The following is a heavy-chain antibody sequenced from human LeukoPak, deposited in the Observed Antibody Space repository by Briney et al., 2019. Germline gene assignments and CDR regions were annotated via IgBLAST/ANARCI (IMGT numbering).Heavy chain of an antibody. CDR2: INHSGST. J-gene: IGHJ4*02. D-gene: IGHD5-12*01. V-gene: IGHV4-34*01. CDR1: GGSFSGYY. Sequence: PSETLSLTCAVYGGSFSGYYWSWIRQPPVKGLEWIGEINHSGSTNYNPSLRSRVTISVDTSKNQFSLKLSSVTAADTAVYYCARGAGLPRTRTPSTFDYWGQGTLVTVSS. CDR3: ARGAGLPRTRTPSTFDY.